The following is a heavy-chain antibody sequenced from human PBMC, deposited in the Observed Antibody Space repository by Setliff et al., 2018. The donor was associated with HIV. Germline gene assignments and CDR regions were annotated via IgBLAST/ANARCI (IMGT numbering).Heavy chain of an antibody. CDR1: GYSLTDLS. J-gene: IGHJ1*01. CDR2: FDPEDGET. V-gene: IGHV1-24*01. CDR3: ATIRAYYYDSSGQEYFQY. D-gene: IGHD3-22*01. Sequence: ASGKVSCKVSGYSLTDLSIHWVRQAPGKGLEWMGGFDPEDGETVYAQKLQGRVTMTEDTSTDTAYMELSSLRSEDTAMYYCATIRAYYYDSSGQEYFQYWGHGTLVTVSS.